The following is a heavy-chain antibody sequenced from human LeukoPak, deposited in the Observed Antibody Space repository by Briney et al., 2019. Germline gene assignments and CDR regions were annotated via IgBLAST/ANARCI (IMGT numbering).Heavy chain of an antibody. J-gene: IGHJ6*03. CDR3: ARSEATVGYYYYYMDV. D-gene: IGHD4-17*01. V-gene: IGHV4-39*01. Sequence: SETLSLTCTVSGGSISSSSYYWGWIRQPPGKGLEWIGSIYYSGSTYYNPSLKSRFTISVDTSKNQFSLKLSSVTAADTAVYYCARSEATVGYYYYYMDVWGKGTTVTASS. CDR2: IYYSGST. CDR1: GGSISSSSYY.